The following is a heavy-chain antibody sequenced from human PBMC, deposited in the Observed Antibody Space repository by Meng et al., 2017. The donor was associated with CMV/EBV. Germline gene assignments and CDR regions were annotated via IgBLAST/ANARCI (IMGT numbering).Heavy chain of an antibody. CDR2: IWYDGSNK. J-gene: IGHJ6*02. CDR3: ASEGEVTIFGVVIYYYYGMDV. V-gene: IGHV3-33*01. Sequence: GESLKISCAASGFTFSSYGMHWVRQAPGKGLEWVAVIWYDGSNKYYADSVKGRFTISRDNSKNTLYLQMNSLRAEDTAVYYCASEGEVTIFGVVIYYYYGMDVWGQGTTVTVSS. CDR1: GFTFSSYG. D-gene: IGHD3-3*01.